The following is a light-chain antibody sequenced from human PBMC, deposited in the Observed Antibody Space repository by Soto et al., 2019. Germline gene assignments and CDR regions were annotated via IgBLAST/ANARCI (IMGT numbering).Light chain of an antibody. CDR1: QSLNIY. CDR3: QQRYSWPLT. CDR2: DGS. V-gene: IGKV3-11*01. Sequence: EIVLTQSPATLSLSPGERATLSCRASQSLNIYLAWYQQKPGQAPRLLIYDGSIRATGIPARLSGSGSGTDFTLTISSLEPEDFAVYYCQQRYSWPLTFGGGTEVEIK. J-gene: IGKJ4*01.